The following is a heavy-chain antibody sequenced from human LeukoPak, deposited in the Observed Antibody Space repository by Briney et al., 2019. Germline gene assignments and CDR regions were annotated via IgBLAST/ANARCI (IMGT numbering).Heavy chain of an antibody. CDR3: ATDLGRGYFDY. Sequence: PGGSLRLSCAASGFTFSGYAMNWVRQAPGKGLEWVSGISGSGAGTYYADSVKGRFTISRDNSKNTLYLQMNSLRAEDTAVYYCATDLGRGYFDYWGQGTLVTVSS. CDR1: GFTFSGYA. J-gene: IGHJ4*02. CDR2: ISGSGAGT. V-gene: IGHV3-23*01.